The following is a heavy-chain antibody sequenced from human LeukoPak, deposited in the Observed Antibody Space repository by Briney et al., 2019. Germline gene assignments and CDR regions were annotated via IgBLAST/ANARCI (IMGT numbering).Heavy chain of an antibody. V-gene: IGHV3-30*18. D-gene: IGHD2/OR15-2a*01. CDR2: TSYDGGES. CDR1: GFLFSSYC. J-gene: IGHJ6*01. Sequence: PGGSLRLSCVASGFLFSSYCMHWVRQAPDKGLEWVAVTSYDGGESYYADSVKGRFTISRDNSENTLYLQMSSLRVEDTAVYYCAKMPKMNFYHSAMDVWGQGTTVTVSS. CDR3: AKMPKMNFYHSAMDV.